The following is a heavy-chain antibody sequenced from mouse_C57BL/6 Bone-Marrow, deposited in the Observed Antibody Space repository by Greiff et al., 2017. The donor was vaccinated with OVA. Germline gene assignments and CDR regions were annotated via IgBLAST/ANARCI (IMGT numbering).Heavy chain of an antibody. Sequence: DVQLQESGGGLVKPGGSLKLSCAASGFTFSSYAMSWVRQTPEKRLEWVATISDGGSYTYYPDNVKGRFTISRDNAKNNLYLQMSHLKSEDTAMYYCAREKGNWYFDVWGTGTTVTVSS. CDR3: AREKGNWYFDV. J-gene: IGHJ1*03. CDR1: GFTFSSYA. CDR2: ISDGGSYT. V-gene: IGHV5-4*01.